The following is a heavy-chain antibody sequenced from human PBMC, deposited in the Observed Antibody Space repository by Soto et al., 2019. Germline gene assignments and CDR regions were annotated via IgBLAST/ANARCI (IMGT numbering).Heavy chain of an antibody. V-gene: IGHV1-2*02. CDR1: GYTFTDYY. Sequence: ASVKVSCKASGYTFTDYYMHWVRQAPGQGLEWMGWMNPKSGGTKYVQKGQGRVIMTRDTSISTVFLEMTGLRADESAVYYCARDTGTGLYHVFWRPGRGYYYRMDVWGQGTTITFS. CDR3: ARDTGTGLYHVFWRPGRGYYYRMDV. J-gene: IGHJ6*02. CDR2: MNPKSGGT. D-gene: IGHD3-3*01.